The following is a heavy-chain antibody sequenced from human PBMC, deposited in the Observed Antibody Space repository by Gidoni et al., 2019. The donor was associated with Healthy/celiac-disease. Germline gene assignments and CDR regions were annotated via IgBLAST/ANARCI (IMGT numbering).Heavy chain of an antibody. CDR1: GYSFPSYW. J-gene: IGHJ4*02. V-gene: IGHV5-10-1*03. CDR3: ARRLYYYGSGSYYNGISGFDY. CDR2: IDPSDSYT. D-gene: IGHD3-10*01. Sequence: VQLVQSGAEVKKPGESLSISCKGSGYSFPSYWISWVRQMPGKGLEWMGRIDPSDSYTNYSPSFQGQVTISADKSISTAYLKWSSLKASDTAMYYCARRLYYYGSGSYYNGISGFDYWGQGTLVTVSS.